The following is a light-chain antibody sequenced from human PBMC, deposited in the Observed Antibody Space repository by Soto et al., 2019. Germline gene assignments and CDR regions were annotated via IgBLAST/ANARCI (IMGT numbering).Light chain of an antibody. Sequence: QTVVTQEPSFSVSPGGTVTLTCGLSSGSVSTNYYASWYQQTPGQTPRPLIYSTYTRSSGVPDRFSGAILGNKAALTITGAQADDESNYYCMFYLDGGISLFGGGTKLTVL. CDR1: SGSVSTNYY. CDR2: STY. CDR3: MFYLDGGISL. V-gene: IGLV8-61*01. J-gene: IGLJ2*01.